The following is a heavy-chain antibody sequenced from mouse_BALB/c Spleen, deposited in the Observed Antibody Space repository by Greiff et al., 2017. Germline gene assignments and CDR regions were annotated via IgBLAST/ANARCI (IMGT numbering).Heavy chain of an antibody. J-gene: IGHJ1*01. CDR1: GFTFSSYT. CDR3: TRDPGYFDV. Sequence: EVQLVESGGGLVKPGGSLKLSCAASGFTFSSYTMSWVRQTPEKRLEWVATISSGGSYTYYPDSVKGRFTISRDNAKNTLYLQMSSLKSEDTAMYYCTRDPGYFDVWGAGTTVTVSS. CDR2: ISSGGSYT. V-gene: IGHV5-6-4*01.